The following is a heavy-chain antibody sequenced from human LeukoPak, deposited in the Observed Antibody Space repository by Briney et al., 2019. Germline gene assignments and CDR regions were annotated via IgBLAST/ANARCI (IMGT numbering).Heavy chain of an antibody. Sequence: GGSLRLSCAASGFTFSSYSMNWVRQAPGKGLEWISYITSSSSSMYYADSVKGRSTISRDNAKNSLYLQMNSLRAEDTAVYYCARVSGSYGDSAYWGQGTLVTVSS. CDR1: GFTFSSYS. CDR3: ARVSGSYGDSAY. D-gene: IGHD1-26*01. J-gene: IGHJ4*02. V-gene: IGHV3-48*04. CDR2: ITSSSSSM.